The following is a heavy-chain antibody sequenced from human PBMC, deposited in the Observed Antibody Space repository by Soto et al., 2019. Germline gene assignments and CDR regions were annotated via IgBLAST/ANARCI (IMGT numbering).Heavy chain of an antibody. CDR2: ISSNGGST. Sequence: GGSLRLSCSASGFTFSSYAMHWVRQAPGKGLEYVSAISSNGGSTYYADSVKGRFTISRDNSKNTLYLQMSSLRAEDTAVYYCVKDWYSSSWYSVFDIWGQGTMVTVSS. J-gene: IGHJ3*02. CDR1: GFTFSSYA. CDR3: VKDWYSSSWYSVFDI. D-gene: IGHD6-13*01. V-gene: IGHV3-64D*08.